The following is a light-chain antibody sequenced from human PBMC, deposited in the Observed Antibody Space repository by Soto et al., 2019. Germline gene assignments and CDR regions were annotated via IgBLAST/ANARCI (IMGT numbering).Light chain of an antibody. CDR2: DAS. V-gene: IGKV1-39*01. CDR3: QQTYASPFN. CDR1: QTISSY. Sequence: DIQMTQSPAFLSMSVGDRLTLSCRASQTISSYLTWYQQKVGEAPKRLIYDASTLESGAPSRFSASGSGTEFTLIITALQREDFATYFCQQTYASPFNFGPGTKVDIK. J-gene: IGKJ3*01.